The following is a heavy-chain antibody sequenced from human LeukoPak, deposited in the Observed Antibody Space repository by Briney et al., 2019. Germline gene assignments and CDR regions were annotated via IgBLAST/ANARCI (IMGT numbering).Heavy chain of an antibody. D-gene: IGHD6-19*01. CDR2: ICGSGGCT. CDR1: GFTFNTYA. Sequence: QPGGSLRLSCEASGFTFNTYAIYWVRQAPGKGLEWVSGICGSGGCTYYADSVKGRFTISRANSKNTVYLQMNSLTADDTAVYYCAKTTVGYSSGRYPGWPADCWGQGTLVTVSS. V-gene: IGHV3-23*01. J-gene: IGHJ4*02. CDR3: AKTTVGYSSGRYPGWPADC.